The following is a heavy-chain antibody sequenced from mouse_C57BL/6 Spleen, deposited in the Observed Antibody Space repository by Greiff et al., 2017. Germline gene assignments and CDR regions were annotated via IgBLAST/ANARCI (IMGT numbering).Heavy chain of an antibody. CDR1: GFTFSDYG. J-gene: IGHJ3*01. CDR2: ISSGSSTI. Sequence: EVKVVESGGGLVKPGGSLKLSCAASGFTFSDYGMHWVRQAPEKGLEWVAYISSGSSTIYYADTVKGRFTISRDNAKNTLFLQMTSLRSEDTAMYYCARPGYGYGVAYWGQGTLVTVS. CDR3: ARPGYGYGVAY. V-gene: IGHV5-17*01. D-gene: IGHD2-2*01.